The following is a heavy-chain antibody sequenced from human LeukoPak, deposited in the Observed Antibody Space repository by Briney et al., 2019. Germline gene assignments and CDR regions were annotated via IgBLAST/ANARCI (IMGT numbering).Heavy chain of an antibody. CDR3: ARDALPYYDSSGYYKTHDAFDI. Sequence: PSETLSLTCTVSGGSISGYCWSWIRQPPGKGLEWIGNIYYSGSTNYNPSLKSRVTISVDTSKNQFSLKMSSVTAADTAVYYCARDALPYYDSSGYYKTHDAFDIWGQGTTVTVSS. J-gene: IGHJ3*02. D-gene: IGHD3-22*01. CDR2: IYYSGST. CDR1: GGSISGYC. V-gene: IGHV4-59*01.